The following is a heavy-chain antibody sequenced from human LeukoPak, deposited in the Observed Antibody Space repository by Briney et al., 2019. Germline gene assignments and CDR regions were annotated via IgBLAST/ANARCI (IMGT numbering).Heavy chain of an antibody. CDR2: ISWNSGSI. V-gene: IGHV3-9*01. J-gene: IGHJ4*02. CDR1: GFTFDDYA. D-gene: IGHD6-13*01. Sequence: GGSLRLSCAASGFTFDDYAMHWVRQAPGKGLEWVSGISWNSGSIGYADSVKGRFTISRDNAKNSLYLQMNSLRAEDTALYYCAKDRGSSWYLGGGLEYWGQGTQVTVSS. CDR3: AKDRGSSWYLGGGLEY.